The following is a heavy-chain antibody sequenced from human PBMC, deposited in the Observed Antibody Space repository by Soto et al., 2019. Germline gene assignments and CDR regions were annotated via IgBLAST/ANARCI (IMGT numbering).Heavy chain of an antibody. CDR1: GGTFGSDA. J-gene: IGHJ5*02. D-gene: IGHD3-22*01. CDR3: ARDRTDSGYYTNWLDP. CDR2: IIPIFGTT. Sequence: SVKVSCKASGGTFGSDAITWVRQSPGQGLEWVGRIIPIFGTTNYAQNLQGRVTISADKSTLTSYMELHSLTSDDTALYYCARDRTDSGYYTNWLDPWGQGTQVTVSS. V-gene: IGHV1-69*06.